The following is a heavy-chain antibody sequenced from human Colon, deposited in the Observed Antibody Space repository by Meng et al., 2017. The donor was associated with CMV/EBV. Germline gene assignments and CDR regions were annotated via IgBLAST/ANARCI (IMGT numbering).Heavy chain of an antibody. CDR2: ISTDGTTT. V-gene: IGHV3-74*01. J-gene: IGHJ6*02. CDR3: TRDRLLGSGTGGLNV. Sequence: GESLKISCAASGFTFSSYWVYWVRQAPGKGLVCVSRISTDGTTTGYADSVRGRFTISRDNAKSMVYLQMNDLRAEDPAVYYCTRDRLLGSGTGGLNVWGQGTTVTVSS. D-gene: IGHD3-10*01. CDR1: GFTFSSYW.